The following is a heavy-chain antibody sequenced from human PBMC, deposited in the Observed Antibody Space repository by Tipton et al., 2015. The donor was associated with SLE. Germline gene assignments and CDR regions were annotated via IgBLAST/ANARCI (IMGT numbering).Heavy chain of an antibody. J-gene: IGHJ4*02. V-gene: IGHV4-34*01. D-gene: IGHD1-26*01. CDR3: AGWRTYSINDY. CDR1: GGSISSYY. Sequence: TLSLTCTVSGGSISSYYWTWIRQPPGKGLEWIGEINHSGTTNSNPSLKSRVTISVDTSKNQVSLTLSSVTAADTAVDYCAGWRTYSINDYWGQGTLVTVSS. CDR2: INHSGTT.